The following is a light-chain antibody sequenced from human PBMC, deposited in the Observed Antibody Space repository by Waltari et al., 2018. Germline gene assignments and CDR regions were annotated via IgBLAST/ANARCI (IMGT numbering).Light chain of an antibody. CDR3: QQAKSFPLT. Sequence: DIHMTQSPSSVSASVGDRVTVTFRASHDISSWLTWYQQKPGKVPKLLIYAASRLQSGVPSRFSGSGSGTDFTLTISSLQTEDFATYCCQQAKSFPLTFGGGTKVEIK. J-gene: IGKJ4*01. CDR1: HDISSW. CDR2: AAS. V-gene: IGKV1-12*01.